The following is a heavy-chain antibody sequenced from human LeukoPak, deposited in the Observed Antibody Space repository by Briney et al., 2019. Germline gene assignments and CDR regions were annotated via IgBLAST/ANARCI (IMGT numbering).Heavy chain of an antibody. CDR3: ARGGDYGDLRYFDY. D-gene: IGHD4-17*01. CDR2: IYYRGST. Sequence: SETLSLTCTVSGGSINNYYWSWIRQPRGKGLEWIGYIYYRGSTNYNPSLKSRVTFSVDTSKNQFSLKLNSVTAADTAVYYCARGGDYGDLRYFDYWGQGTLVTVSS. CDR1: GGSINNYY. J-gene: IGHJ4*02. V-gene: IGHV4-59*01.